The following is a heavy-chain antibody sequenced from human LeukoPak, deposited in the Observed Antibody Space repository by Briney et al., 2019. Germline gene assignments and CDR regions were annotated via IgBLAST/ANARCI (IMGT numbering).Heavy chain of an antibody. V-gene: IGHV5-51*01. D-gene: IGHD2-21*01. CDR3: ANTPGGDRGAFDI. Sequence: GESLKISCXGSGYSFTGYWIGWVRQMTGKGLEWMGIIYPGDSDTRYSPSFQGQVTISADKSISTAYLQWSSLKASDTAMYYCANTPGGDRGAFDIWGQGTMVTVSS. CDR1: GYSFTGYW. J-gene: IGHJ3*02. CDR2: IYPGDSDT.